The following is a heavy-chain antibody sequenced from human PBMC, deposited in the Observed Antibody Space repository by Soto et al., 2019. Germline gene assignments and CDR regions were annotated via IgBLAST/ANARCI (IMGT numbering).Heavy chain of an antibody. CDR3: ARGPTSDKVDY. Sequence: SETMYLTCTVSGGSINSADYYWSWIRQPPGEGLEWIGHIYDSGKTYTNPSLQSQVTMSVDTSKTQFSLRLTSVTAADTAVYYCARGPTSDKVDYWGQGTLVTVSS. J-gene: IGHJ4*02. CDR2: IYDSGKT. D-gene: IGHD3-10*01. V-gene: IGHV4-30-4*01. CDR1: GGSINSADYY.